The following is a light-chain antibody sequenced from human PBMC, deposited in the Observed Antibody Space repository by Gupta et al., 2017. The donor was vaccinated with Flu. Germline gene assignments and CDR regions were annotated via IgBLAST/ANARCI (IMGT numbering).Light chain of an antibody. CDR2: GAS. V-gene: IGKV3-15*01. CDR3: QQYNNWLPYT. CDR1: QSVSSN. J-gene: IGKJ2*01. Sequence: EIVMTQSPATLSVSPGERATLSCRASQSVSSNLAWYQQKPGQAPRLLIYGASTRATGIPARFSGSGSGTEFTLTISSLQSEDLAVYYCQQYNNWLPYTFGQGTKLEIK.